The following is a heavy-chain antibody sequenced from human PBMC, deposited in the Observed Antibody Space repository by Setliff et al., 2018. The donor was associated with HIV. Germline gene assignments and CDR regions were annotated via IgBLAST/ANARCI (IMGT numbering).Heavy chain of an antibody. CDR3: ARDPAPSSSASYFQH. CDR1: GYTFTSYY. Sequence: ALVKVSCKASGYTFTSYYMHWVRQAPGQGLEWMGIINPSSGSTTYAQKFQGRVTMTRDTSTSTVYMELSSLRSEDTAVYYCARDPAPSSSASYFQHWGQGTPVTVS. V-gene: IGHV1-46*01. D-gene: IGHD6-6*01. CDR2: INPSSGST. J-gene: IGHJ1*01.